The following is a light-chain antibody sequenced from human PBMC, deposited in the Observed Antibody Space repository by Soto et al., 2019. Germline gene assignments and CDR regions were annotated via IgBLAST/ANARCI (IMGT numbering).Light chain of an antibody. CDR3: QQTYTAPRT. V-gene: IGKV1-39*01. CDR1: QSITIY. Sequence: DIQMTQSPSSLSASVGDRVTITCRASQSITIYLNWYQQHPGKAPRLLIYGASTLQTGVPSRFSGSGSMTDFTLTISDLQPEDFATYYCQQTYTAPRTFGQGTKVDI. J-gene: IGKJ1*01. CDR2: GAS.